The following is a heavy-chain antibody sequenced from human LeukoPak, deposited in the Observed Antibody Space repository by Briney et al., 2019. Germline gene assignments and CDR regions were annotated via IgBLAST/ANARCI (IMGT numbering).Heavy chain of an antibody. J-gene: IGHJ4*02. D-gene: IGHD3-22*01. V-gene: IGHV3-21*01. CDR3: ARSSGSYRPFDS. CDR1: GFTFSGYS. Sequence: GGSLRLSCAASGFTFSGYSMNWVRQAPGKGLEWVSFISSSNSYIYYADSVKGRFTISRDNAKNSLYLQMNSLRAEDTAVYYCARSSGSYRPFDSWGQGTLVTVSS. CDR2: ISSSNSYI.